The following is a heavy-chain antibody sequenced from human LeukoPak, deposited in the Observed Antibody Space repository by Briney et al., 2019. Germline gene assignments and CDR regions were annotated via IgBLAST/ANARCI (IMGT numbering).Heavy chain of an antibody. Sequence: SETLSLTCTVSGGSISSSSYYWGWIRQPPGKGLEWIGSIYYSGSTYYNPSLKSRVTISVDTSRNQFSLKLSSVTAADTAVYYCARVYYYDRSGAFDIWGQGTMVTVSS. V-gene: IGHV4-39*07. D-gene: IGHD3-22*01. CDR1: GGSISSSSYY. J-gene: IGHJ3*02. CDR2: IYYSGST. CDR3: ARVYYYDRSGAFDI.